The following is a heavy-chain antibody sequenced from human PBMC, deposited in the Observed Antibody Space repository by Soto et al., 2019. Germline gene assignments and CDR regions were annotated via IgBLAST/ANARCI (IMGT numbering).Heavy chain of an antibody. CDR2: IYWDDDK. CDR3: VQSRCGGDCLQSYSSHSYYGLDV. CDR1: GLSLSTTGVG. D-gene: IGHD2-21*02. J-gene: IGHJ6*02. V-gene: IGHV2-5*02. Sequence: QITLKESGPTLVKPTQTLTLTCTFSGLSLSTTGVGVGWIRHPPGKALEWLALIYWDDDKRYSPSLKSRLTITKDTSKNQVGLTMTNMDPVDTATYYCVQSRCGGDCLQSYSSHSYYGLDVWGQGTTVTVSS.